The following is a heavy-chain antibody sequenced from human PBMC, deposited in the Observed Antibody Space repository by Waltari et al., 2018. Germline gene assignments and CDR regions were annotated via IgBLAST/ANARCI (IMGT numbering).Heavy chain of an antibody. CDR3: ARQGGATDSWWYFDL. V-gene: IGHV4-34*01. D-gene: IGHD1-26*01. CDR1: GGSFSGYY. CDR2: INHRGST. J-gene: IGHJ2*01. Sequence: QVQLQQWGAGLLKPSETLSLTCAVYGGSFSGYYWSWIRQPPGRGLGWSGEINHRGSTNYHPSSKSRGTRSVDTSKNQFSLKLSSVSAADTAVYYCARQGGATDSWWYFDLWGRGTLVTVSS.